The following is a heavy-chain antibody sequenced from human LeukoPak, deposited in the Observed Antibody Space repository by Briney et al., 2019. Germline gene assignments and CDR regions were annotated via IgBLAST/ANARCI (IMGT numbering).Heavy chain of an antibody. V-gene: IGHV5-51*01. CDR3: ARPQGYCSSTSCYDYYGMDV. CDR1: GYSFTSYW. J-gene: IGHJ6*02. CDR2: IYPGDSDT. D-gene: IGHD2-2*01. Sequence: GESLKISCKGSGYSFTSYWIGWVRPLPGKGLEWMGIIYPGDSDTRYSPSFQGQVTISADKSISTAYLQWSSLKASDTAMYYCARPQGYCSSTSCYDYYGMDVWGQGTTVTVSS.